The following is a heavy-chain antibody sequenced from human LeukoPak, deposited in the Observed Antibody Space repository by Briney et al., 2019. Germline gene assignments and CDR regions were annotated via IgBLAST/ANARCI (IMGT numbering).Heavy chain of an antibody. CDR3: ATDRGLGSGWYDY. J-gene: IGHJ4*02. CDR1: GGSISSYY. V-gene: IGHV4-59*01. Sequence: SETLSLTCTVSGGSISSYYWSWIRQPPGKGLEWIGYIYYSGSTNYNPSLKSRVTISVDTSKNQFSLKLSSVTAADTAVYYCATDRGLGSGWYDYWDQGALVTVSS. D-gene: IGHD6-19*01. CDR2: IYYSGST.